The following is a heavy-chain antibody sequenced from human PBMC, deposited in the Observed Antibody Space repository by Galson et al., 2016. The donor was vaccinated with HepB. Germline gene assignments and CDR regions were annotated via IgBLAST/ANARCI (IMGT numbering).Heavy chain of an antibody. CDR3: AHTTGAYPEFYFDY. Sequence: PALVKPTQTLTLTCSFSGFSLSTSGVGVAWIRQPPGKALQWLAPVYWTDQKRYSPSLRSGVTITKDSPKDQVVLTMTNVDPMDTATYYCAHTTGAYPEFYFDYWGQGALVTVSS. J-gene: IGHJ4*02. V-gene: IGHV2-5*01. D-gene: IGHD2-8*02. CDR1: GFSLSTSGVG. CDR2: VYWTDQK.